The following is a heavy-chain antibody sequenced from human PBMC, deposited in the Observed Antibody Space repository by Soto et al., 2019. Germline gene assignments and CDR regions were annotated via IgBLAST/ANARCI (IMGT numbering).Heavy chain of an antibody. CDR1: GGSISSGDYY. CDR2: IYYSGST. D-gene: IGHD2-21*01. CDR3: ARVAYCGGDCYFYGMDV. Sequence: SETLSLTRTVSGGSISSGDYYWSWIRQPPGKGLEWIGYIYYSGSTYYNPSLKSRVTISVDTSKNQFSLKLSSVTAADTAVYYCARVAYCGGDCYFYGMDVWGQGTTVTVSS. V-gene: IGHV4-30-4*02. J-gene: IGHJ6*02.